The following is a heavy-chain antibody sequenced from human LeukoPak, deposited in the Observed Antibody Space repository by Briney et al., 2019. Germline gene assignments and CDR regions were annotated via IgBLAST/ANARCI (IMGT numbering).Heavy chain of an antibody. CDR3: AKEAGNGYAFDY. J-gene: IGHJ4*02. CDR2: ISWNSGSI. V-gene: IGHV3-9*01. CDR1: GFTFDDYA. D-gene: IGHD5-12*01. Sequence: GGSLRLSCAASGFTFDDYAMHWVRQAPGKGLEWVSGISWNSGSIGYADSVKGLFTICRDNAKNSLYLQINSLRAEDTALYYCAKEAGNGYAFDYWGQGTLVTVSS.